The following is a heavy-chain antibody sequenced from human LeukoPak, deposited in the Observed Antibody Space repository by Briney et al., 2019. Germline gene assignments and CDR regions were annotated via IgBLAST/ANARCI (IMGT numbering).Heavy chain of an antibody. D-gene: IGHD1-26*01. Sequence: GGSLRLSCAASGFTFSSSPMHWVRQAPGKGLEWVSSIDGSSSYIYYADSVKGRFSVSRDNAKNSLYLQMNSLRAEDTAVYYCARGHSGSYQRTDAFDIWGQGTMVTVSS. J-gene: IGHJ3*02. V-gene: IGHV3-21*01. CDR1: GFTFSSSP. CDR2: IDGSSSYI. CDR3: ARGHSGSYQRTDAFDI.